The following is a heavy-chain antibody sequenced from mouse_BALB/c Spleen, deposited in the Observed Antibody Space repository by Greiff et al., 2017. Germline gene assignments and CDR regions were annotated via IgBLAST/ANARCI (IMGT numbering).Heavy chain of an antibody. CDR2: ILPGSGST. Sequence: VKLQESGAELMKPGASVKISCKATGYTFSSYWIEWVKQRPGHGLEWIGEILPGSGSTNYNEKFKGKATFTADTSSNTAYMQLSSLTSEDSAVYYCARWTITGGFAYWGQGTLVTVSA. CDR3: ARWTITGGFAY. J-gene: IGHJ3*01. V-gene: IGHV1-9*01. CDR1: GYTFSSYW. D-gene: IGHD2-4*01.